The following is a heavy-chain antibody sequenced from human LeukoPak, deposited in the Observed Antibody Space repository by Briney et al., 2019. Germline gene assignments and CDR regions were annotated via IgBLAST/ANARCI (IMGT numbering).Heavy chain of an antibody. J-gene: IGHJ4*02. Sequence: SETLSLTCAVYGGSFSGYYWSWIRQSPGKGLEWIGEINHSGSTNYNPSLKSRVTISVDTSKNQFSLKLSSVTAADTAVYYCARDRKRTGPFDYWGQGTLVTVSS. CDR2: INHSGST. CDR3: ARDRKRTGPFDY. V-gene: IGHV4-34*01. CDR1: GGSFSGYY. D-gene: IGHD3/OR15-3a*01.